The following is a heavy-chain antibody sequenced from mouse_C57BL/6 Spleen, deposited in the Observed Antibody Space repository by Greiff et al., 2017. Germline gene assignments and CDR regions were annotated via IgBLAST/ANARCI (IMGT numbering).Heavy chain of an antibody. V-gene: IGHV1-69*01. CDR2: IDPSDSYT. CDR1: GYTFTSYW. CDR3: ARRDYGSSYLYWYFDV. Sequence: QVQLQQPGAELVMPGASVKLSCKASGYTFTSYWMHWVKQRPGQGLEWIGEIDPSDSYTNYNQKFKGKSTLTVDKSSSTAYMQLSSLTSEDSAVYYCARRDYGSSYLYWYFDVWGTGTTVTVSS. J-gene: IGHJ1*03. D-gene: IGHD1-1*01.